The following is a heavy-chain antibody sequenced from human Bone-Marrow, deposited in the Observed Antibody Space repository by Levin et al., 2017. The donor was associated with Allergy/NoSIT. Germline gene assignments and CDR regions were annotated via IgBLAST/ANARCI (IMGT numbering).Heavy chain of an antibody. J-gene: IGHJ4*02. CDR1: GFTFNLYD. V-gene: IGHV3-23*01. Sequence: PSETLSLTCVASGFTFNLYDMSWVRQAPGKGLEWVSAISADGLSTYYADSVKGRLLISRDNSTNTVFLQMNSLRADDTAVYYCGRDSVGNPTRRSDYWGQGALVTVSS. CDR2: ISADGLST. D-gene: IGHD4-23*01. CDR3: GRDSVGNPTRRSDY.